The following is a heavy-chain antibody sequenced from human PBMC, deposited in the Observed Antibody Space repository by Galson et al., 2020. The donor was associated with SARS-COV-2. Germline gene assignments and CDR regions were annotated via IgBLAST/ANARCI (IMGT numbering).Heavy chain of an antibody. CDR3: AGDGAGGPMSY. Sequence: SETLTLTCTVSGGSISNYYWSWIRQPAGKELEWIGRIHTSGSTSYNPSLKSRVTMSVDTTTNQSSLKLSTVSAADTAVYYCAGDGAGGPMSYWGQGTLVTVSS. CDR1: GGSISNYY. V-gene: IGHV4-4*07. D-gene: IGHD3-16*01. CDR2: IHTSGST. J-gene: IGHJ4*02.